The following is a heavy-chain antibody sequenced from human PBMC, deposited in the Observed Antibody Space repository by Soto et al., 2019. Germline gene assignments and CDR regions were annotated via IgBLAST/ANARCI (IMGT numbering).Heavy chain of an antibody. CDR2: IYHSGST. CDR3: ARGVYYYDSSGYFDY. J-gene: IGHJ4*02. Sequence: SETLSLTCTVSGDSITSNSYFWAWVRQPPGKGLEWIGEIYHSGSTNYNPSLKSRVTISVDKSKNQFSLKLSSVTAADTAVYYCARGVYYYDSSGYFDYWGQGTLVTVSS. V-gene: IGHV4-39*07. D-gene: IGHD3-22*01. CDR1: GDSITSNSYF.